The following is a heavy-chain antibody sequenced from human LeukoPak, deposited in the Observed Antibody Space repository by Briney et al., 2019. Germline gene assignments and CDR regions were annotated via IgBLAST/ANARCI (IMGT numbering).Heavy chain of an antibody. CDR3: ASDDYLSQYYFDY. CDR2: ISSTNITT. J-gene: IGHJ4*02. Sequence: GGSLRLSCAASGFTFSSYSMNWVRQAPGKGLEWLSYISSTNITTYYADSVKGRFTISRDNAKNSLYLQMNSLRAEDTAVYYCASDDYLSQYYFDYWGQGTLVTVSS. CDR1: GFTFSSYS. V-gene: IGHV3-48*04. D-gene: IGHD3-16*01.